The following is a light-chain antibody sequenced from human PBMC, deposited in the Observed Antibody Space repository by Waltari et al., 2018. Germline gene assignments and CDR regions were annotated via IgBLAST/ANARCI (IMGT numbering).Light chain of an antibody. Sequence: SYEMTQPPSVSVSQGQTATITSSGDAVPTQYAFWYQQKPGQAPVLVIYKDTERPSGIPERFAGSSSGTTVTLTISGVQAEDEADYYWQSADSSGTYKVFGGGTKLTVL. V-gene: IGLV3-25*03. CDR2: KDT. J-gene: IGLJ3*02. CDR1: AVPTQY. CDR3: QSADSSGTYKV.